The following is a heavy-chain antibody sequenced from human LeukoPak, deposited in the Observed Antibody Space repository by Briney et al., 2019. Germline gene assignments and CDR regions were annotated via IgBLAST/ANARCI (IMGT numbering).Heavy chain of an antibody. D-gene: IGHD2-21*02. CDR3: AKAERYCGGDCYPYYLDY. Sequence: PGGSLRLSCAASGFTFSTYAMSWVRQAPGKGLEWVSAISGSGGSTYFADSVKGRFTISRDNSKNTLYLQMNSLRAEDTAVYYCAKAERYCGGDCYPYYLDYWGQGTLVTVSS. CDR2: ISGSGGST. V-gene: IGHV3-23*01. CDR1: GFTFSTYA. J-gene: IGHJ4*02.